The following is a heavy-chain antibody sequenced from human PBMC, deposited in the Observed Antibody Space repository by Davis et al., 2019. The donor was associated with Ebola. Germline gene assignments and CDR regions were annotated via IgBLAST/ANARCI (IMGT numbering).Heavy chain of an antibody. V-gene: IGHV3-53*01. D-gene: IGHD6-19*01. CDR3: ARDPDTSGYYSWFDP. J-gene: IGHJ5*02. CDR2: IYSGGNT. CDR1: GFTVSSNY. Sequence: GESLKISCAASGFTVSSNYMSWVRQAPGKGLEWVSVIYSGGNTIYADSVKGRLTISRDISENTLYLQMNSLRVEDTAVYYCARDPDTSGYYSWFDPWGQGTLVTVSS.